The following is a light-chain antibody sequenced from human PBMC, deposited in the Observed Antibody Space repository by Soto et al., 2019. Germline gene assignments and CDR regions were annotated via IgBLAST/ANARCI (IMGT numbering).Light chain of an antibody. Sequence: EIVMTQSPATLSVSPGERATLSCRASQTVSGAYLAWYRQKPGQAPRLLIYDVSRRATGIPDRFSGSGSGTDFTLTVSRLEPEDFAVYYCQPYGSSPETFGQGTKVDI. CDR1: QTVSGAY. CDR2: DVS. CDR3: QPYGSSPET. V-gene: IGKV3-20*01. J-gene: IGKJ1*01.